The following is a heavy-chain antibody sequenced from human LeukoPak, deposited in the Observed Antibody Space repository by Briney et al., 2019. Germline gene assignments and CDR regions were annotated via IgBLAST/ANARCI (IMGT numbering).Heavy chain of an antibody. V-gene: IGHV5-51*01. D-gene: IGHD2-8*01. CDR1: GYSFTSYW. CDR3: ARHGDPWSPHYYYYGMDV. CDR2: IYPGDSDT. Sequence: GESLKISRKGSGYSFTSYWIGWERQMPGKGLEWTGIIYPGDSDTRYSPSFQGQVTISADKSISTAYLQWSSLKASDTAMYYCARHGDPWSPHYYYYGMDVWGQGTTVTVSS. J-gene: IGHJ6*02.